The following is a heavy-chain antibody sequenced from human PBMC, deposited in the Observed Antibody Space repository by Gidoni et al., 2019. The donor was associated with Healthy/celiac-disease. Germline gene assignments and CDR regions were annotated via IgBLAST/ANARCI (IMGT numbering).Heavy chain of an antibody. J-gene: IGHJ4*02. D-gene: IGHD2-15*01. CDR1: GYTFTSYY. CDR2: INPSGGST. CDR3: AREYCSGGSCYEPLHGGNGIDY. Sequence: QVQLVQSGAEVKKPGASVKVSCKASGYTFTSYYMHWVRQAPGQGLEWMGIINPSGGSTSYAQKFQGRVTMTRDTSTSTVYMELSSLRSEDTAVYYCAREYCSGGSCYEPLHGGNGIDYWGQGTLVTVSS. V-gene: IGHV1-46*01.